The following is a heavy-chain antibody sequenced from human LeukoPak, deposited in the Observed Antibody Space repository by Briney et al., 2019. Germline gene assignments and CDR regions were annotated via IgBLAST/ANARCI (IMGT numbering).Heavy chain of an antibody. D-gene: IGHD2-2*01. J-gene: IGHJ3*02. CDR1: GLSLTHDG. CDR3: ARPRYCSSTSCYGAFDI. V-gene: IGHV1-18*01. Sequence: ASVKVSCKASGLSLTHDGISWVRQAPGQGLEWMGWISAYNGNTNYAQKLQGRVTMTTDTSTSTAYMELRSLRSDDTAVYYCARPRYCSSTSCYGAFDIWGQGTMVTVSS. CDR2: ISAYNGNT.